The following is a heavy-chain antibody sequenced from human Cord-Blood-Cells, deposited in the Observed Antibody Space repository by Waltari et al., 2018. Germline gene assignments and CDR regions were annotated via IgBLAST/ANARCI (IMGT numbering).Heavy chain of an antibody. CDR1: ELTFSSYA. Sequence: EVQLVESGGGLVQPGGSLRLSCSASELTFSSYAMDWSRQAPGKGLEYVSAIICNGGSTYYANSGKSRFTISRDNSKNALYIQMGSLRAEDMAVYYCARGDGGFDYWGQGTLVTVSS. J-gene: IGHJ4*02. V-gene: IGHV3-64*01. CDR2: IICNGGST. D-gene: IGHD3-16*01. CDR3: ARGDGGFDY.